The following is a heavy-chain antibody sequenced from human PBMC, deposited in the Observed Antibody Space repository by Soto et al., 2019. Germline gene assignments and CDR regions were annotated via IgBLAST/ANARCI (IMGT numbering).Heavy chain of an antibody. V-gene: IGHV3-21*01. Sequence: GGSLRLSCAASGFSFSGYSMNWVRQAPGKGLEWVSSISSSSIYIYDVNSVKGRFTSSRDNAKDSQYLQKNSLRAEDTAVYYCARTGPNAGYDAFDIWGQGTMVTVSS. D-gene: IGHD1-1*01. J-gene: IGHJ3*02. CDR3: ARTGPNAGYDAFDI. CDR2: ISSSSIYI. CDR1: GFSFSGYS.